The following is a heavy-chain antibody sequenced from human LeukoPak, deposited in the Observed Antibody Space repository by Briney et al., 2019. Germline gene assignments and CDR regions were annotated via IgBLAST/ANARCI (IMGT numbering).Heavy chain of an antibody. D-gene: IGHD3-22*01. CDR1: GGSISSSSYY. Sequence: PSETLSLTCTVSGGSISSSSYYWGWIRQPPGKGLEWIGSIYCSGSTYYNPSLKSRVTISVDTSKNQFSLKLSSVTAADTAVYYCAKTETYYYDPYNWFDPWGQGTLVTVSS. V-gene: IGHV4-39*01. CDR2: IYCSGST. CDR3: AKTETYYYDPYNWFDP. J-gene: IGHJ5*02.